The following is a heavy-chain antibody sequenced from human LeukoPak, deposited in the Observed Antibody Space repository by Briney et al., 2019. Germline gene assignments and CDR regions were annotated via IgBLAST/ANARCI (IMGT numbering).Heavy chain of an antibody. CDR3: ARASNYYDTYSQFDY. D-gene: IGHD3-22*01. Sequence: CRTSGEKLTNLALDWVRQTTRQRLQWMGWINTNTGNPMYAQGFTGRFVFSLDTSVTTAFLQISSLKAEDTAVYYCARASNYYDTYSQFDYWGQGTLVTVSS. CDR1: GEKLTNLA. V-gene: IGHV7-4-1*02. CDR2: INTNTGNP. J-gene: IGHJ4*02.